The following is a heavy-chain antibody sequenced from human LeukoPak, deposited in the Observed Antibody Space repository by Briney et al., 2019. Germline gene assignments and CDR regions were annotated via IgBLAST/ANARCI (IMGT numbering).Heavy chain of an antibody. CDR1: GYTFTAYY. D-gene: IGHD3-10*01. CDR3: AKSSGQYGHFDY. Sequence: ASVRVSCKASGYTFTAYYIHWVRQAPGQGLEWMGWINPNSGGTNYPQNFQGRVTMTRDTSINTAYMDLTRLKSDDTAMYYCAKSSGQYGHFDYWGQGTLVTVSS. CDR2: INPNSGGT. V-gene: IGHV1-2*02. J-gene: IGHJ4*02.